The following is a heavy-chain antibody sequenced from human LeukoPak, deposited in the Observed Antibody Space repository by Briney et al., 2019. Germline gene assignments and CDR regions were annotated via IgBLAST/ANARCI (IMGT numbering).Heavy chain of an antibody. Sequence: ASETLSLTCTVSGGSTSNYFCTWLRQSAGKGLEWIGRIHTSGSTNYNPSLKSRVSMSVDTSKNQFSLKLSSVTAADTAVYYCARDPEGHGYYFDYWGQGTLVTVSS. V-gene: IGHV4-4*07. CDR1: GGSTSNYF. J-gene: IGHJ4*02. CDR3: ARDPEGHGYYFDY. D-gene: IGHD3-3*01. CDR2: IHTSGST.